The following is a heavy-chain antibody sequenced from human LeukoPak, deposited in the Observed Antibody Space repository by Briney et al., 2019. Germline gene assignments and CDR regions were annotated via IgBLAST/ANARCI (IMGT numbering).Heavy chain of an antibody. J-gene: IGHJ5*01. Sequence: PGGSLRLSCAASGFTFSTYDMTWVRQAPGKGLEWVSSIGSSSSYIYYTDSVKGRFTISRDNAKNSLYLQMNSLRAEDTAVYYCAKDAWFDYWGQGTLVTVPS. CDR2: IGSSSSYI. CDR1: GFTFSTYD. CDR3: AKDAWFDY. V-gene: IGHV3-21*01.